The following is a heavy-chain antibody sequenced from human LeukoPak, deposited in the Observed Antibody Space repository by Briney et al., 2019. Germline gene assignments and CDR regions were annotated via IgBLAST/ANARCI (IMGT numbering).Heavy chain of an antibody. J-gene: IGHJ4*02. V-gene: IGHV3-7*01. CDR3: ARGDAVEQLGVPYYFDY. CDR1: GFTVSSNY. D-gene: IGHD6-6*01. Sequence: QTGGSLRLSCAASGFTVSSNYMSWVRQAPGKGLEWVANIKQDGSEKYYVDSVKGRITISRDNAKNSLYLQMNSLRAEDTAVYYCARGDAVEQLGVPYYFDYWGQGTLVTVSS. CDR2: IKQDGSEK.